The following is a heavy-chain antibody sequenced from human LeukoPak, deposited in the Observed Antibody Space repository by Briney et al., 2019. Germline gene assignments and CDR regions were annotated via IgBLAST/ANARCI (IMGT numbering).Heavy chain of an antibody. CDR3: ATIYCSSIRCFLYCFDY. CDR1: GFTFSSYS. D-gene: IGHD2-2*01. J-gene: IGHJ4*02. CDR2: ISSSSSDI. V-gene: IGHV3-21*01. Sequence: GGSLRLSCAASGFTFSSYSMNWVRQAPGKGLEWVSSISSSSSDIHYADSVKGRFTISRDNAKNSLYLQMNSLRAEDTAVYYCATIYCSSIRCFLYCFDYWGQGTLVTVSS.